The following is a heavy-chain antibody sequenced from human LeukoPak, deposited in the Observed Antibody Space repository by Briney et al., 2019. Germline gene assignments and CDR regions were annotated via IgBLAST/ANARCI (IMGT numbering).Heavy chain of an antibody. CDR3: ARLFTPQYSSGWYSDY. CDR2: IYYSGST. Sequence: PSETLSLTCTVSGGSISSYYWSWIRQPPGKGLEWIGYIYYSGSTNYNPSLKSRVTISVDTSKNQFSLKLSSVTAADTAVYYCARLFTPQYSSGWYSDYWGQETLVTVSS. CDR1: GGSISSYY. V-gene: IGHV4-59*08. J-gene: IGHJ4*02. D-gene: IGHD6-19*01.